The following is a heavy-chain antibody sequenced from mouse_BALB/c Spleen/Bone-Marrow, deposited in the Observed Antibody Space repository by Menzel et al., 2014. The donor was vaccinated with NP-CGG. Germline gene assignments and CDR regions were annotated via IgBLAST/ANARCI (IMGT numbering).Heavy chain of an antibody. CDR1: GFNIKDTY. V-gene: IGHV14-3*02. D-gene: IGHD2-14*01. J-gene: IGHJ1*01. CDR2: IDPANGNT. Sequence: VQLQQSGAELVKPGASVKLSCTASGFNIKDTYMHWVKQRPEQGLEWIGRIDPANGNTKYDPKFQGKATITADTSSNTAYLQLSSLTSEDTAVYYCASYRYAWYFDVWGGGTTVTGAS. CDR3: ASYRYAWYFDV.